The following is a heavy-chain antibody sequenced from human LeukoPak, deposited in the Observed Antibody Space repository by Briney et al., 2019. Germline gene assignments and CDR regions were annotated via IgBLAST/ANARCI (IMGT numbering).Heavy chain of an antibody. CDR1: GYTFTGYY. J-gene: IGHJ6*02. D-gene: IGHD6-13*01. CDR3: ARDPLRSTWSTYYNALDV. CDR2: ISAYNGNT. V-gene: IGHV1-18*04. Sequence: EASVKVSCKASGYTFTGYYMHWVRQAPGQGLEWMGWISAYNGNTDYAQKFQGRVTMTTDTSTSTAYMELRSLTSDDTAVYYCARDPLRSTWSTYYNALDVWGQGTTVTVSS.